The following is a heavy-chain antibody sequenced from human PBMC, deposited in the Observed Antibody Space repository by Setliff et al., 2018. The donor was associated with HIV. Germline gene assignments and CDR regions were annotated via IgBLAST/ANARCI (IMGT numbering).Heavy chain of an antibody. CDR2: IIPILGIA. CDR1: GGTFSSYA. D-gene: IGHD2-2*01. V-gene: IGHV1-69*10. Sequence: GASVKVSCKASGGTFSSYAISWVRQAPGQGLEWMGGIIPILGIANYAQKFQGRVTITAGKSTSTAYMELSSLRSEDTAVYYCARGGVCTSSSCGGIYYYGMDVWSQGTTVTVSS. J-gene: IGHJ6*02. CDR3: ARGGVCTSSSCGGIYYYGMDV.